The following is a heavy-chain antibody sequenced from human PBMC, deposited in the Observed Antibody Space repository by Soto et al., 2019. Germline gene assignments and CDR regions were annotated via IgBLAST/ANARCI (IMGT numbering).Heavy chain of an antibody. J-gene: IGHJ6*02. CDR2: IYYSGST. D-gene: IGHD2-15*01. CDR1: GGSISSGDYY. CDR3: ARDNREYCSGGSCSFYYYGMDV. Sequence: QVQLQESGPGLVKPSQTLSLTCTVSGGSISSGDYYWSWIRQPPGKGLEWIGYIYYSGSTYYNPSLKSRVTISVDTSKNQFSRKLSSVTAVDTAVYYCARDNREYCSGGSCSFYYYGMDVWGQGTTVTVSS. V-gene: IGHV4-30-4*01.